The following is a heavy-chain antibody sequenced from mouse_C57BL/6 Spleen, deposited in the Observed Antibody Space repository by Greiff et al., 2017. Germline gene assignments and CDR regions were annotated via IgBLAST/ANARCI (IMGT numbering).Heavy chain of an antibody. CDR2: INPNNGGT. CDR3: ARGGLRYWDIDV. Sequence: VQLQQSGPELVKPGASVKISCKASGYTFTDYCMNWVKQSHGHSLEWIGDINPNNGGTSYNQKFKGKATLTVDTSSSTAYMELSSLTSEDSAVYYCARGGLRYWDIDVWGTGTTVTVSS. D-gene: IGHD1-1*01. J-gene: IGHJ1*03. CDR1: GYTFTDYC. V-gene: IGHV1-26*01.